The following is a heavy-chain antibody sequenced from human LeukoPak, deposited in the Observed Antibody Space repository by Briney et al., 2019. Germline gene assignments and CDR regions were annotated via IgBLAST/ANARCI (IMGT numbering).Heavy chain of an antibody. CDR2: INTDTGNP. Sequence: ASVTVSCKASGYTFTKYGVYWVRQAPGQGLEWMGWINTDTGNPTYAPGFTGRIVFSLDTSVSPTYLQISSVKPEDTAGYYCARVIGIGTVLMVHGNMDVWGKGTTVTVCS. CDR3: ARVIGIGTVLMVHGNMDV. V-gene: IGHV7-4-1*02. D-gene: IGHD2-8*01. J-gene: IGHJ6*03. CDR1: GYTFTKYG.